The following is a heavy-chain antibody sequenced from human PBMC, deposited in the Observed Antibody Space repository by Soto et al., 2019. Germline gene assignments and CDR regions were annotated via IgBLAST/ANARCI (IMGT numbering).Heavy chain of an antibody. Sequence: ASVKVSCKASGYTFTSYPMHWVRQAPGQGLEWMGWINAGNGDTKYSQKLQGRVTMTTDTSTSTAYMELRSLRSDDTAVYYCAREGEQTYYYYYGMDVWGQGTTVTVSS. J-gene: IGHJ6*02. D-gene: IGHD2-21*01. CDR3: AREGEQTYYYYYGMDV. CDR2: INAGNGDT. V-gene: IGHV1-3*01. CDR1: GYTFTSYP.